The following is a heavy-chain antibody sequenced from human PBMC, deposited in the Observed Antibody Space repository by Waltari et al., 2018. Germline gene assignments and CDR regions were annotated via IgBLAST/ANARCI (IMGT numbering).Heavy chain of an antibody. Sequence: GFTFSSYAMHWVRQAPGKGLEWVAVISYDGSNKYYADSVKGRFTISRDNSKNTLYLQMNSLRAEDTAVYYCARDREGGSYHYYYYGMDVWGQGTTVTVSS. CDR3: ARDREGGSYHYYYYGMDV. CDR1: GFTFSSYA. V-gene: IGHV3-30-3*01. J-gene: IGHJ6*02. D-gene: IGHD1-26*01. CDR2: ISYDGSNK.